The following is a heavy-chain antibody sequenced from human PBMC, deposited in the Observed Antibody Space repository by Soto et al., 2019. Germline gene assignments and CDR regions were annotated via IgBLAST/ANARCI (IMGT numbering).Heavy chain of an antibody. J-gene: IGHJ4*02. Sequence: VASVKVSCKXSGYTFTSYDINWVRQATGQGLEWMGWMNPNSGNTGYAQKFQGRVTMTRNTSISTAYMELSSLRSEDTAVYYCATHSGCDPELDYWGQGTLVTVSS. CDR2: MNPNSGNT. V-gene: IGHV1-8*01. D-gene: IGHD5-12*01. CDR1: GYTFTSYD. CDR3: ATHSGCDPELDY.